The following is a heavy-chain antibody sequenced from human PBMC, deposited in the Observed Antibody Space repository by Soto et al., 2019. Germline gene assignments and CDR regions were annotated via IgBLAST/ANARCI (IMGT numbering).Heavy chain of an antibody. V-gene: IGHV1-2*02. Sequence: IGSKSCREMIESCVMVWLRRSPGQGLEWMGWINPNTGVTNYAQKFQGRVTMTRDTSISTAYMELSRLRSDDTAVYYCAIVNVVVVAATREYYSDYWGQRTCVTVSA. CDR1: REMIESCV. CDR2: INPNTGVT. J-gene: IGHJ4*02. CDR3: AIVNVVVVAATREYYSDY. D-gene: IGHD2-15*01.